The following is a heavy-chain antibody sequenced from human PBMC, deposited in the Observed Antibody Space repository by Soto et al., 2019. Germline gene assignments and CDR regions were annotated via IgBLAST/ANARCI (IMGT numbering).Heavy chain of an antibody. CDR1: GYTFTSYD. V-gene: IGHV1-8*01. Sequence: QVQLVQSGAEVKKPGASVKVSCKASGYTFTSYDINWVRQATGQGLEWMGWMNPNSGNTGYAQKFQGRVTMTRNTSISTAYMELSSLRSEDTAVYYCARGLLPVRKILFPGYYYYYMDVWGKGTTVTVSS. CDR3: ARGLLPVRKILFPGYYYYYMDV. D-gene: IGHD2-21*01. J-gene: IGHJ6*03. CDR2: MNPNSGNT.